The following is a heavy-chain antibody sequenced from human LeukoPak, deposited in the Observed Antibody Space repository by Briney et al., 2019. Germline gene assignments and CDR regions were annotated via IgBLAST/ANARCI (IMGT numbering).Heavy chain of an antibody. V-gene: IGHV4-34*01. CDR3: ARVFYLGYYYDSSGIDY. D-gene: IGHD3-22*01. CDR1: GVSFSGYY. Sequence: SETLSLTCAVYGVSFSGYYWSWIRQPPGKGLEWIGEINHSGSTNYNPSLKSRVTISVDTSKNQFSLKLSSVTAADTAVYYCARVFYLGYYYDSSGIDYWGQGTLVTVSS. J-gene: IGHJ4*02. CDR2: INHSGST.